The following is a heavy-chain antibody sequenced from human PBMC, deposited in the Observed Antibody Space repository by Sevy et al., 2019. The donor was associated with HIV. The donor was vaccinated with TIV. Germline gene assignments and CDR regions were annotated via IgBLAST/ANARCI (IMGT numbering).Heavy chain of an antibody. J-gene: IGHJ4*02. Sequence: GGSLRLSCAASGFTFNIYSMSWVRQTPGKGLEWVETLSFGCGKINHADSVKGRFTMSRDDSKNAVYLQMNNLRVEETAIYYCAREGCTKPHDYWGQGTLVTVS. V-gene: IGHV3-23*01. CDR3: AREGCTKPHDY. CDR2: LSFGCGKI. D-gene: IGHD2-8*01. CDR1: GFTFNIYS.